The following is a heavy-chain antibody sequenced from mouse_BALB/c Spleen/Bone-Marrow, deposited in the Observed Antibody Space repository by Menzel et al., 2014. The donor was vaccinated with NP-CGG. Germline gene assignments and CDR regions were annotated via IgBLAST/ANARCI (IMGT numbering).Heavy chain of an antibody. D-gene: IGHD1-1*01. V-gene: IGHV1-9*01. CDR2: ILPGSGTA. J-gene: IGHJ2*01. CDR3: ARASVVPYYFDF. Sequence: VQLVESGAELMKPGASVKISCKATGHTFSNYWIDWVKQRPGHGLEWIGEILPGSGTANYNEKFKGKATFTADTSSNTAYMQLSSLTSEDSALYYCARASVVPYYFDFWGLGTTLTVSS. CDR1: GHTFSNYW.